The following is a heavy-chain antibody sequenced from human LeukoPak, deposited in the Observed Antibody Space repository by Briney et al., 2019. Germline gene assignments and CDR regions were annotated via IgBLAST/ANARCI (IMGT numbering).Heavy chain of an antibody. Sequence: ASVKVSCKAAGYTFTSYGISWGRKPPGQGIGWMGWISTYNGNTNDAQTHQGRVTMTTDTSTSTAYMERRSLRSDETDVYYGAKDSGYSGYDPFDYWGQGTLVTVSS. CDR1: GYTFTSYG. V-gene: IGHV1-18*01. CDR3: AKDSGYSGYDPFDY. J-gene: IGHJ4*02. CDR2: ISTYNGNT. D-gene: IGHD5-12*01.